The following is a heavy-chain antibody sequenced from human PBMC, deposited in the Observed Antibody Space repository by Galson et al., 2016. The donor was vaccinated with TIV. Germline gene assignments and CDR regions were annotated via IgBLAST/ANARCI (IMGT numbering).Heavy chain of an antibody. CDR2: ISSGSRVI. CDR3: AGTPGDYSNYRPIDY. V-gene: IGHV3-48*02. J-gene: IGHJ4*02. CDR1: GFTFSTYG. Sequence: SLRLSCAASGFTFSTYGMNWVRQAPGKGLEWVSYISSGSRVIFYADSVKGRFTISRDNAKNSLNLQMNSLRDEDTAVYYGAGTPGDYSNYRPIDYWGQGTLVTVSS. D-gene: IGHD4-11*01.